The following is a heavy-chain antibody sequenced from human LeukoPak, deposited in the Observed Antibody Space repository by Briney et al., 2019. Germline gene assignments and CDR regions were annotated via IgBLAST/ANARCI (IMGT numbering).Heavy chain of an antibody. CDR1: GFTFSSYA. CDR2: ISGSGGST. J-gene: IGHJ4*02. Sequence: GGSLRPSCAASGFTFSSYAMSWVRQAPGKGLEWVSAISGSGGSTYYADSVKGRFTISRDNSKNTLYLQMDSLRDEDTGVYYCARALRGDSWYSAYWGQGTLVTVSS. D-gene: IGHD2-21*01. CDR3: ARALRGDSWYSAY. V-gene: IGHV3-23*01.